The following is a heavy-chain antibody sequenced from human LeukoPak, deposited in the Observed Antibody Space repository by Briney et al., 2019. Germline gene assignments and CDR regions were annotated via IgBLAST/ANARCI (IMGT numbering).Heavy chain of an antibody. CDR1: GYTFTSYY. Sequence: ASVKVSCKASGYTFTSYYMHWVRQATGQGLEWMGWMNPNSGNTGYAQKFQGRVTITRNTSISTAYMELSSLRSEDTAVYYCARWQPGAFDIWGQGTMVTVSS. V-gene: IGHV1-8*03. J-gene: IGHJ3*02. CDR2: MNPNSGNT. D-gene: IGHD6-13*01. CDR3: ARWQPGAFDI.